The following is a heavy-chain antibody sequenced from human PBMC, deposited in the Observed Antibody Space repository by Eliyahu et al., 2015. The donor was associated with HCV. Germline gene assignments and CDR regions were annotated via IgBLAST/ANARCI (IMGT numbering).Heavy chain of an antibody. D-gene: IGHD6-6*01. Sequence: QVQLQESGPGLVKPSETLSLTCTVSGGSISSYYWNWIRQPPGKGLEWIGYIYDSGSTNYNPTLKSRVTISEDTSRNQFSLKLSSVTAADTAVYYCARWYSSSSGFFDYWGQGTLVTVSS. V-gene: IGHV4-59*01. CDR3: ARWYSSSSGFFDY. J-gene: IGHJ4*02. CDR1: GGSISSYY. CDR2: IYDSGST.